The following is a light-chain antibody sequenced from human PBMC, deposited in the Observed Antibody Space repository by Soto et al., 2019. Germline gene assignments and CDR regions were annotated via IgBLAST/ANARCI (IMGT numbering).Light chain of an antibody. CDR2: EVS. V-gene: IGLV2-14*01. Sequence: QSALTQPASVSGSPGQSITISCTGTSSDVGGYNYVSWYQQHPGKAPKLMIYEVSNRPSGVSNRFSGSKSGNTDSLTISGRQAEDEADYYCSSYTSSSRVVFGGGTKLTAL. CDR1: SSDVGGYNY. J-gene: IGLJ2*01. CDR3: SSYTSSSRVV.